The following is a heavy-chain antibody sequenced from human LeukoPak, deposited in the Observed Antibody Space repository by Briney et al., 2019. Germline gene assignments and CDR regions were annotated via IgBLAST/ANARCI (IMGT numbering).Heavy chain of an antibody. CDR3: ARVVAAAGNNWFDP. D-gene: IGHD6-13*01. Sequence: SETLSLTCAVYGGSFSGYYWSWIRQPAGKGLEWIGRIYTSGRTNYNPSLKSRVTMSVDTSKNQFSLKLNSVTAADTAVYYCARVVAAAGNNWFDPWGQGTLVTVSS. J-gene: IGHJ5*02. CDR2: IYTSGRT. CDR1: GGSFSGYY. V-gene: IGHV4-59*10.